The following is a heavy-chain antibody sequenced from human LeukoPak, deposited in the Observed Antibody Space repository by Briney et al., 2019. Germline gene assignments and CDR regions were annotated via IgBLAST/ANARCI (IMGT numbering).Heavy chain of an antibody. D-gene: IGHD3-10*01. CDR3: ANDYRSGSFHDF. CDR2: ISRRDDYT. Sequence: PGGSLRLSCAASGFAFSSYAMSWVRQPPGKGLEWVSVISRRDDYTYYADSVNGRFTISKDNSKNTLYLQMNTLRAEDTAVYYCANDYRSGSFHDFWGQGTLVTVSS. V-gene: IGHV3-23*01. CDR1: GFAFSSYA. J-gene: IGHJ4*02.